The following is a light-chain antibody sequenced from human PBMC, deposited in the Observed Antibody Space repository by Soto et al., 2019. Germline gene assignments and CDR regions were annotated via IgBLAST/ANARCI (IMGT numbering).Light chain of an antibody. CDR1: SNDAGGYYL. CDR2: EDT. CDR3: CSSAGHSTYV. Sequence: QSSLTHPASLSGSPGQSITISCSGLSNDAGGYYLVSWYQQHPGQAPKLIIYEDTKRPSGVSDRFSGSTSDNTPSLPISGLQADDEADYYCCSSAGHSTYVFAAGTKVTVL. V-gene: IGLV2-23*01. J-gene: IGLJ1*01.